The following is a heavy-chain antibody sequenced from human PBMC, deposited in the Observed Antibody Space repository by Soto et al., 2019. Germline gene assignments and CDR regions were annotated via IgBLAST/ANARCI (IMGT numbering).Heavy chain of an antibody. CDR1: GYTFTSYD. CDR2: MNPNSGNT. V-gene: IGHV1-8*01. Sequence: VASVKVSCKASGYTFTSYDINWVRQATGQGLEWMGWMNPNSGNTGYAQKFQGRVTMTRNTSISTAYMELSSLRSEDTAVYYCASGADLVAGNYYYYGMDVWGQGTTVTVS. J-gene: IGHJ6*02. D-gene: IGHD6-19*01. CDR3: ASGADLVAGNYYYYGMDV.